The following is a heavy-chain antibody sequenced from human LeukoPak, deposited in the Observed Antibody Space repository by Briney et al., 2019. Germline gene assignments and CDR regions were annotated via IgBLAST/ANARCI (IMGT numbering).Heavy chain of an antibody. CDR2: IRYDGSNT. Sequence: GGSLRLSCAASGFTFSNYGLHWVRQAPGKGLEWVAFIRYDGSNTYYADSVQGRFTISRDNSKNTLYLQTSSLSAEDTAVYYCAKTQLGYCSSTSCYWNRFDPWGQGTLVTVSS. V-gene: IGHV3-30*02. J-gene: IGHJ5*02. CDR1: GFTFSNYG. D-gene: IGHD2-2*01. CDR3: AKTQLGYCSSTSCYWNRFDP.